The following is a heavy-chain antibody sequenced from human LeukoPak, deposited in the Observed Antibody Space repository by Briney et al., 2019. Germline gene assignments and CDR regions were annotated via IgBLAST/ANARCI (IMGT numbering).Heavy chain of an antibody. Sequence: GGSLRLSCAASGSTFSSYEMNWVRQAPGKGLEWVSYISSSGSTIYYADSVKGRFTISRDNAKNSLYLQMNSLRAEDTAVYYCASEANYYGSGSYSHWGQGTLVTVSS. J-gene: IGHJ4*02. CDR3: ASEANYYGSGSYSH. CDR1: GSTFSSYE. CDR2: ISSSGSTI. V-gene: IGHV3-48*03. D-gene: IGHD3-10*01.